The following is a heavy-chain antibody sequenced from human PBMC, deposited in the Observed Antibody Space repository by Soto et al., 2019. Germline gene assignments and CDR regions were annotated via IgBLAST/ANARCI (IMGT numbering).Heavy chain of an antibody. CDR3: ATSTGGTVVVVAAYPLGY. J-gene: IGHJ4*02. CDR2: IIPIFGTA. D-gene: IGHD2-15*01. Sequence: SVKVSCKASGGTFSSYAISWVRQAPGQGLEWMGGIIPIFGTANYAQKFQGRVTITADESTSTAYMELSSLRSEDTAVYYCATSTGGTVVVVAAYPLGYWGQGTLVTVSS. CDR1: GGTFSSYA. V-gene: IGHV1-69*13.